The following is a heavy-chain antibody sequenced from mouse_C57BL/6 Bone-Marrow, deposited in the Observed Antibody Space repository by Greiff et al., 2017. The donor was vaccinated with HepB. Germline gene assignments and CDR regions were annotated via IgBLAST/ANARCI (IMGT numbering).Heavy chain of an antibody. CDR1: GYTFTSYW. V-gene: IGHV1-55*01. J-gene: IGHJ1*03. CDR3: ARRLPSYWYFDV. CDR2: IYPGSGST. Sequence: VQLQQPGAELVKPGASVKMSCKASGYTFTSYWITWVKQRPGQGLEWIGDIYPGSGSTNYNEKFKSKATLTVDTSSSTAYMQLSSLTSEDSAVYYCARRLPSYWYFDVWGTGTTVTVSS. D-gene: IGHD5-5*01.